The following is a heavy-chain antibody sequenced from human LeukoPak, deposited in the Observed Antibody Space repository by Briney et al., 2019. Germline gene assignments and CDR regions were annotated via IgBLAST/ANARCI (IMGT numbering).Heavy chain of an antibody. CDR2: INPNSGGT. D-gene: IGHD6-19*01. Sequence: ASVKVSCKASGYIFTGYYMQWVRQAPGQGLEWMGWINPNSGGTNCAQKFQGRVTMTGDTSISTAYMELSGLISDDTAVYYCARYRGSYNSGWFDYWGQGALVTVSS. CDR3: ARYRGSYNSGWFDY. CDR1: GYIFTGYY. V-gene: IGHV1-2*02. J-gene: IGHJ4*02.